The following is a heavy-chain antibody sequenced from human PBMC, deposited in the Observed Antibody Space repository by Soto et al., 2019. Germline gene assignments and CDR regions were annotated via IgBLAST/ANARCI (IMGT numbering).Heavy chain of an antibody. V-gene: IGHV5-51*01. CDR1: GYSFTSYW. J-gene: IGHJ6*02. D-gene: IGHD1-26*01. Sequence: GESLKISCKGSGYSFTSYWIGWVRQMPGKGLEWMGIIYPGDSDTRYSPSFQGQVTISADKSISTAYLQWSSLKASDTAMYYCARDFSGSYYDYYGMDVWGQGTTVTVSS. CDR2: IYPGDSDT. CDR3: ARDFSGSYYDYYGMDV.